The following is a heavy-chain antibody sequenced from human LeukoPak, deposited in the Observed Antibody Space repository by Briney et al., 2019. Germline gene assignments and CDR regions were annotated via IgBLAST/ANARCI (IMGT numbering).Heavy chain of an antibody. CDR1: GGSFSGYY. CDR3: AIAARPPYYYYYYMDV. Sequence: SETLSLTCAVYGGSFSGYYWSWIRQPPGKGLEWVGEINHSGSTNYNPSLKSRVTISVDTSKNQFSLKLSSVTAADTAVYYCAIAARPPYYYYYYMDVWGKGTTVTVSS. CDR2: INHSGST. J-gene: IGHJ6*03. V-gene: IGHV4-34*01. D-gene: IGHD6-6*01.